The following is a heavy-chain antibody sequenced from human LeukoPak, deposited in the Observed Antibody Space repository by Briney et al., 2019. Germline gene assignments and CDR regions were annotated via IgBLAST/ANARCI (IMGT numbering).Heavy chain of an antibody. CDR2: ISGSGGST. CDR3: AKWYCSSTSCPYWFDP. D-gene: IGHD2-2*01. Sequence: PGGSLRLSCAASGFTFSSYAMSWVRQAPGKGLEWVSAISGSGGSTYYADSVKGRFTISRDNSKNTLYLQMNRLRAEDTAVYYCAKWYCSSTSCPYWFDPWGQGTLVTVSS. CDR1: GFTFSSYA. V-gene: IGHV3-23*01. J-gene: IGHJ5*02.